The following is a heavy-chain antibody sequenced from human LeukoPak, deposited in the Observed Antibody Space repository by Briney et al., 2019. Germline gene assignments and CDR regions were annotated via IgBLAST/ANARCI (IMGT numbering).Heavy chain of an antibody. CDR1: GGSFSGYY. J-gene: IGHJ6*03. Sequence: SETLSLTCAVYGGSFSGYYWSWIRQPPGKGLEWIGEINHRGSTNYNPSLKSRVTISVDTSKNQFSLKLSSVTAADTAVYYCARATPLASSSWYWHYYYYMDVWGKGTTVTVSS. D-gene: IGHD6-13*01. CDR2: INHRGST. V-gene: IGHV4-34*01. CDR3: ARATPLASSSWYWHYYYYMDV.